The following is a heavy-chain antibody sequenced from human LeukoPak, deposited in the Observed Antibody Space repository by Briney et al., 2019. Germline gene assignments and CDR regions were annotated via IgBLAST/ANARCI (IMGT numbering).Heavy chain of an antibody. V-gene: IGHV4-61*02. CDR2: IYTSGST. J-gene: IGHJ4*02. CDR3: ARADYYDSSGFDY. Sequence: SQTLSLTCTVSGGSISSGSYYWSWIRQPAGKELEWIGRIYTSGSTNYNPSLKSRVTISVDTSKNQFSLKLSSVTAADTAVYYYARADYYDSSGFDYWGQGTLVTVSS. D-gene: IGHD3-22*01. CDR1: GGSISSGSYY.